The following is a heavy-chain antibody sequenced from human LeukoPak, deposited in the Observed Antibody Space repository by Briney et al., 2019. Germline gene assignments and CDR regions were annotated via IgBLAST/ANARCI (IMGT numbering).Heavy chain of an antibody. CDR1: GFTFSSYS. CDR3: ARSVNPGYCSSTSCQGGDYYYYYGMDV. D-gene: IGHD2-2*01. V-gene: IGHV3-21*01. Sequence: PGGSLRLSCAASGFTFSSYSMNWVRQAPGKGLEWVSSISSSSSYIYYADSVKGRFTISRDNAKNSLYLQMNSLRAEDTAVYYCARSVNPGYCSSTSCQGGDYYYYYGMDVWGQGTTVTVSS. CDR2: ISSSSSYI. J-gene: IGHJ6*02.